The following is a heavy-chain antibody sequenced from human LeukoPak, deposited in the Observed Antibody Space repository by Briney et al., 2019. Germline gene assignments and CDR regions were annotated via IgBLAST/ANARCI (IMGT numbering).Heavy chain of an antibody. Sequence: GGSLRLSCAASGFIFSSYNLNWVRQAPGKGLEWVSGISWNNGSIDYADSVKGRFTISRDNAKNSLYLHMNSLRSEDTALYYCAKSYFDSSDYYGGSYFDYWGQGTLVTVSS. V-gene: IGHV3-9*01. D-gene: IGHD3-22*01. CDR2: ISWNNGSI. J-gene: IGHJ4*02. CDR3: AKSYFDSSDYYGGSYFDY. CDR1: GFIFSSYN.